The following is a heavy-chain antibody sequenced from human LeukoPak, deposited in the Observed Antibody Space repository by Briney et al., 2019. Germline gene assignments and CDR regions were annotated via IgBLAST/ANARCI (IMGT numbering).Heavy chain of an antibody. Sequence: GGSLRLSCAASGFTFSSYGMHWVRQALGKGLEWVAFTRYDGSNKYYADSVKGRFTISRDNSKNTLYLQMNSLRAEDTAVYYCAKTLRSGPNIWGQGTMVTVSS. D-gene: IGHD3-3*01. CDR3: AKTLRSGPNI. CDR2: TRYDGSNK. J-gene: IGHJ3*02. CDR1: GFTFSSYG. V-gene: IGHV3-30*02.